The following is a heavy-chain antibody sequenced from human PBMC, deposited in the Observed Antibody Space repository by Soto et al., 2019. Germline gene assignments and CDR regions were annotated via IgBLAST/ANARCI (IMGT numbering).Heavy chain of an antibody. CDR1: GFTFSNYG. Sequence: EVQLVESGGGLVKPGGSLRLSCAAAGFTFSNYGMNWVRQAHGKGLEWVSSISSSSSNIYYGDSVKGRFTISRDNAKSSLYLQMNSLRAEDSAMYYCARELDGTSQIDNWGQGTLVTVSS. CDR3: ARELDGTSQIDN. CDR2: ISSSSSNI. V-gene: IGHV3-21*01. D-gene: IGHD2-2*01. J-gene: IGHJ4*02.